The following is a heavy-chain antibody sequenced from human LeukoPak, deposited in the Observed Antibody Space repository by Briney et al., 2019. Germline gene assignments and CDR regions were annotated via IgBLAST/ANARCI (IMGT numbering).Heavy chain of an antibody. CDR2: IYYSGST. CDR3: ARDHQSYCSGGSCYSFPWFDP. V-gene: IGHV4-39*02. D-gene: IGHD2-15*01. Sequence: PSETLSLTCTVSGGSISSSSYYWGWIRQPPGKGLEWIGSIYYSGSTYYNPSLKSRVTISVDMSKNQFSLKLSSVTAADTAVYYCARDHQSYCSGGSCYSFPWFDPWGQGTLVTVSS. CDR1: GGSISSSSYY. J-gene: IGHJ5*02.